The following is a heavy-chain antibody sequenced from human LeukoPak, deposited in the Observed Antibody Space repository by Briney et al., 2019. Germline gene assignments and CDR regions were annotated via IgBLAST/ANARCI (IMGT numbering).Heavy chain of an antibody. J-gene: IGHJ3*02. CDR3: ARGEQAVYYDSSRYYQYHDAFDI. V-gene: IGHV1-69*05. CDR1: GGTFSSYA. CDR2: IIPIFGTA. Sequence: ASVKVSCKASGGTFSSYAISWVRQAPGQGLEWMGRIIPIFGTANYAQKFQGRVTITTDESTSTAYMELSSLRSEDTAVYYCARGEQAVYYDSSRYYQYHDAFDIWGQGTMVTVSS. D-gene: IGHD3-22*01.